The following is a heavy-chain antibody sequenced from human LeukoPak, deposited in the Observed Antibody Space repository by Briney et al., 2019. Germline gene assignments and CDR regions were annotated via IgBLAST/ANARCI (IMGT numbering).Heavy chain of an antibody. CDR3: ARGRDYDFWSGYHPWSYYYYMDV. J-gene: IGHJ6*03. D-gene: IGHD3-3*01. V-gene: IGHV1-8*03. CDR2: MNPNSGNT. Sequence: ASVKVSCKASGYTFTSYDINWVRQATGQGLEWMGWMNPNSGNTGYAQKFQGRVTITRNTSISTAYMELSSLRSEDTAVYYCARGRDYDFWSGYHPWSYYYYMDVWGKGTTVTVSS. CDR1: GYTFTSYD.